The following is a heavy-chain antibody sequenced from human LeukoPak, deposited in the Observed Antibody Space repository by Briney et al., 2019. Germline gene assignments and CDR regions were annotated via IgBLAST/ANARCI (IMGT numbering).Heavy chain of an antibody. V-gene: IGHV1-69*04. CDR3: AARITMVRGVRGPFDY. J-gene: IGHJ4*02. Sequence: SVKVSCKASGGTFSSYAISWVRQAPGQGLEWMGRIIPILGTANYAQKFQGRVTITADKSTSTAYMELSSLRSEDTAVYYCAARITMVRGVRGPFDYWGQGTLVTVSS. CDR2: IIPILGTA. CDR1: GGTFSSYA. D-gene: IGHD3-10*01.